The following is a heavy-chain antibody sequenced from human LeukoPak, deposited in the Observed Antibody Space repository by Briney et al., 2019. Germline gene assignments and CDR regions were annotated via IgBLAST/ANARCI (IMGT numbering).Heavy chain of an antibody. CDR3: ARDIGPRRGAPGGIPDY. CDR1: GFTFSSYA. V-gene: IGHV3-30*04. CDR2: ISYDGGNK. J-gene: IGHJ4*02. Sequence: PGGSLRLSCAASGFTFSSYAMHWVRQAPGKGLEWVAVISYDGGNKYYADSVKGRFTISRDNSKNTLYLQMNSLRAEDTAVYYCARDIGPRRGAPGGIPDYWGQGTLVTVSS. D-gene: IGHD3-16*01.